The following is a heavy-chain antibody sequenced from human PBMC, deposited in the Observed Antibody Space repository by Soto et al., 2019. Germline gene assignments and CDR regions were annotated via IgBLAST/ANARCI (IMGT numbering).Heavy chain of an antibody. CDR2: IYYSGST. D-gene: IGHD6-19*01. Sequence: QVQLQESGPGLVKPSETLSLTCTVSGGSISSYYWSWIRQPPGKGLEWIGYIYYSGSTNYNPSLKSRVTISVDTSKNQFSLKLSSVTAADTAVYYCAVMGSGWYVDYWGQGTLVTVSS. CDR3: AVMGSGWYVDY. CDR1: GGSISSYY. V-gene: IGHV4-59*01. J-gene: IGHJ4*02.